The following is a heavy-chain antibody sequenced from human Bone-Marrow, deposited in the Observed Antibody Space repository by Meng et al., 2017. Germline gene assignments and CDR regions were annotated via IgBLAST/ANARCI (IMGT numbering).Heavy chain of an antibody. CDR2: IETKPNNYAT. CDR3: ARGGFQVNGLLWFGELWYYFDY. J-gene: IGHJ4*02. CDR1: GVTFSGSD. Sequence: GESLKISCAVSGVTFSGSDIRWVRQASGKGLEWVGRIETKPNNYATSYGESLRGRFTISRHNSKNTLYLQMNSLRAEDTAVYYCARGGFQVNGLLWFGELWYYFDYWGQGTLVTVSS. V-gene: IGHV3-73*01. D-gene: IGHD3-10*01.